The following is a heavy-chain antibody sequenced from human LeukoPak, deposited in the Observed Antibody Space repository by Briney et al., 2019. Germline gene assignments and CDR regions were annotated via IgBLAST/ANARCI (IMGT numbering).Heavy chain of an antibody. D-gene: IGHD6-13*01. CDR3: AIDRLAASWYAFDY. Sequence: GASVKVSCKASGYTFPSHYIHWVRQAPGQGLEWMGIIKPGGGGTSHAQKFQAKVTMTRNTSTSTLYMELSSLTSEDTAVYYCAIDRLAASWYAFDYWGQGTLVTVSS. V-gene: IGHV1-46*01. CDR2: IKPGGGGT. CDR1: GYTFPSHY. J-gene: IGHJ4*02.